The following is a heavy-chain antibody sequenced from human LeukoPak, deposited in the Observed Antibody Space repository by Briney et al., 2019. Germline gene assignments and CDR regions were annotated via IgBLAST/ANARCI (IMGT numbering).Heavy chain of an antibody. CDR2: ITSTSGTI. D-gene: IGHD3-22*01. CDR1: GFTFSSYS. Sequence: GGSLRLSCAASGFTFSSYSMNWVRQAPGKGLEWVSYITSTSGTIYYADSVKGRFTISRDNAKNSLYLQMNSLRAEDTAVYYCAREYYYDSSGYSAIFDYWGQGTLVTVSS. V-gene: IGHV3-48*01. J-gene: IGHJ4*02. CDR3: AREYYYDSSGYSAIFDY.